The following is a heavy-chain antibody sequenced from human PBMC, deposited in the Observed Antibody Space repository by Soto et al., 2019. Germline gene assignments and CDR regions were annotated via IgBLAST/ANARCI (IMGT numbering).Heavy chain of an antibody. J-gene: IGHJ6*02. CDR1: GFTFSSYA. Sequence: PGGSLRLSCAASGFTFSSYAMSWVRQAPGKGLEWVSAISGSGGSTYYADSVKGRFTISRDNSKNTLYLQMNGLRAEDTAVYYCAKAHLTLNPYYYGMDVWGQGTTVTVSS. D-gene: IGHD7-27*01. CDR3: AKAHLTLNPYYYGMDV. V-gene: IGHV3-23*01. CDR2: ISGSGGST.